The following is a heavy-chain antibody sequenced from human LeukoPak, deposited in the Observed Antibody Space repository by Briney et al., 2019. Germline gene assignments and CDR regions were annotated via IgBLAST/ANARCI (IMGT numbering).Heavy chain of an antibody. D-gene: IGHD6-13*01. V-gene: IGHV3-30-3*01. CDR1: GFTFSSYA. Sequence: PGGSLRLSCAASGFTFSSYAMHWVRQAPGKGLEWVAVISYDGSNKYYADSVKGRFTISRDNSKNTLYLQMNSLRAEDTAVYYCARVFIAAPFDYWGQGTLVTVSS. J-gene: IGHJ4*02. CDR2: ISYDGSNK. CDR3: ARVFIAAPFDY.